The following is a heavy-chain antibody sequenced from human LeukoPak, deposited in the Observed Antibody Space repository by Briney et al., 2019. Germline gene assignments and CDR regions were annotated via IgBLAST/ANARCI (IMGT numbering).Heavy chain of an antibody. CDR3: ARGRLLWFGEYNYFDY. Sequence: PSETLSLTCTVSGGSISSYYWSWIRQPAGKGLEWIGRISTSGSTNYNPSLKSRVTMSVDTSKNQFSLKLSSVTAADTAVYYCARGRLLWFGEYNYFDYWGQGTLVTVSS. V-gene: IGHV4-4*07. D-gene: IGHD3-10*01. CDR1: GGSISSYY. J-gene: IGHJ4*02. CDR2: ISTSGST.